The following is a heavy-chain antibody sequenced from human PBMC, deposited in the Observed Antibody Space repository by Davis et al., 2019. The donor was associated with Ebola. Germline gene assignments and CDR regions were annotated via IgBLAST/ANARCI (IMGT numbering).Heavy chain of an antibody. Sequence: MPSETLSLTCTVSGGSISSSSYYWGWIRQPPGKGLEWIGSIYYSGSTYYNPSLKSRVTISVDTSKNQFSLKLSSMTAADTAMYYCARRGTSSWYAGWFDPWGQGTLVTVSS. CDR1: GGSISSSSYY. D-gene: IGHD6-13*01. CDR3: ARRGTSSWYAGWFDP. V-gene: IGHV4-39*07. CDR2: IYYSGST. J-gene: IGHJ5*02.